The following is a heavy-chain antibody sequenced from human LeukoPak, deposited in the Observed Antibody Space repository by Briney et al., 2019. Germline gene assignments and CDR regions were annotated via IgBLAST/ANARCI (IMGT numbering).Heavy chain of an antibody. Sequence: PSETLSLTCTVSGGSISSSSYYWGWIRQPPGKRLEWIGSIYYRGSTYHNPSLKSRVTISVDTSKNQFSLKLSSVTAADTAVYYCARVGASYYYYYYMDVWGKGTTVTVSS. CDR2: IYYRGST. V-gene: IGHV4-39*07. CDR3: ARVGASYYYYYYMDV. CDR1: GGSISSSSYY. D-gene: IGHD3-3*01. J-gene: IGHJ6*03.